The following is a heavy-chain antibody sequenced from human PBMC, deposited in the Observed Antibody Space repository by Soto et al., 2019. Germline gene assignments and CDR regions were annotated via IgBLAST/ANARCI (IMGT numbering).Heavy chain of an antibody. J-gene: IGHJ6*02. Sequence: TLSLTCTVSGGSISSGDYYWSWIRQPPGKGLEWIGYIYYSGSTYYNPSLKSRVTISVDTSKNQFSLKLSSVTAADTAVYYCASGGCSGGSCYFSYYGMDVWGQGTTVTVSS. V-gene: IGHV4-30-4*01. D-gene: IGHD2-15*01. CDR3: ASGGCSGGSCYFSYYGMDV. CDR1: GGSISSGDYY. CDR2: IYYSGST.